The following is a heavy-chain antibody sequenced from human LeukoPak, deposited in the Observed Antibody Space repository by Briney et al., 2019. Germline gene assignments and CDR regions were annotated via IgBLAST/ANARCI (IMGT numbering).Heavy chain of an antibody. CDR1: GYTFTSYG. CDR3: ALIAAAGYFDP. CDR2: ISAYNGNT. Sequence: ASVKVSCKASGYTFTSYGNSWVRQAPGQGLEWMGWISAYNGNTNYAQKLQGRVTMTTDTSTSTAYMELRSLRSDDTAVYYCALIAAAGYFDPWGQGTLVTVSS. V-gene: IGHV1-18*04. J-gene: IGHJ5*02. D-gene: IGHD6-13*01.